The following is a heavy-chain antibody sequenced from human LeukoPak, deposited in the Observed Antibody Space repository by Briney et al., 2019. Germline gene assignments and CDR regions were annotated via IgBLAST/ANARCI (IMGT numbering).Heavy chain of an antibody. J-gene: IGHJ1*01. CDR2: INHSEST. CDR3: ARGNDSSGYYQPVEYFQH. V-gene: IGHV4-34*01. D-gene: IGHD3-22*01. CDR1: GGSFSGYY. Sequence: SETLSLTCAVYGGSFSGYYWSWIRQPPGKGPEWIGEINHSESTNYNPSLKSRVTISVDTSKNQFSLKLSSVTAADTAVYYCARGNDSSGYYQPVEYFQHWGQGTLVTVSS.